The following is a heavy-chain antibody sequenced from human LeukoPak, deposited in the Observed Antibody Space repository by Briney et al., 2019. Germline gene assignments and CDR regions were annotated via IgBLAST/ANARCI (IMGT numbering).Heavy chain of an antibody. D-gene: IGHD4-17*01. V-gene: IGHV1-8*02. J-gene: IGHJ5*02. CDR1: GYTFTGYY. CDR2: MNPNSGNT. CDR3: ARSPHYGDYQGVNWFDP. Sequence: ASVKVSCKASGYTFTGYYMHWVRQAPGQGLEWIGWMNPNSGNTGYAQKFQGRVTMTRDTSINTAYMELSSLRSEDTAVYYCARSPHYGDYQGVNWFDPWGQGTLVTVSS.